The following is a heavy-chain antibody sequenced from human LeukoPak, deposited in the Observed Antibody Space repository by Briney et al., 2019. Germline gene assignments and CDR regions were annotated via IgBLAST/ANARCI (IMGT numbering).Heavy chain of an antibody. CDR2: INHSGST. CDR1: GGSFSGYY. V-gene: IGHV4-34*01. J-gene: IGHJ4*02. Sequence: PSETLSLTCAVYGGSFSGYYWSWIRQPPGKGLEWIGEINHSGSTSYNPSLKSRVTISVDTSKNQFSLKLSSVTAADTAVYYCARQDTSMVAFDYWGQGTLVTVSS. D-gene: IGHD5-18*01. CDR3: ARQDTSMVAFDY.